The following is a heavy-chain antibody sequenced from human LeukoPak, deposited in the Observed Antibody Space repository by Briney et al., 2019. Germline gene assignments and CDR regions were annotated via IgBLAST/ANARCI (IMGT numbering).Heavy chain of an antibody. J-gene: IGHJ4*02. D-gene: IGHD5-18*01. CDR1: GYSFTSYR. Sequence: GESLKISCKGSGYSFTSYRIGWVRQMPGKGLEWMGIIYPGDSDTRYRPSFQGQVTISADKSVSTAYLQWSSLKASDTATYYCARLHSFSNLDYWGQGTLVTVSS. CDR3: ARLHSFSNLDY. CDR2: IYPGDSDT. V-gene: IGHV5-51*01.